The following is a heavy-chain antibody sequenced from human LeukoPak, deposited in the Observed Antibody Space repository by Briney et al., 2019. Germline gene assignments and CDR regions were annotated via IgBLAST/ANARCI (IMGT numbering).Heavy chain of an antibody. CDR1: GFTFSSYA. V-gene: IGHV3-33*01. CDR2: VWHDGSNK. Sequence: GRSLRLSCTAPGFTFSSYAIHWIRQAPGKGLEWVALVWHDGSNKYYADSVKGRFTISRDNSKNTLYLQMNSLRAEDTAVYYCARVMITFGGVIDHDAFDIWGQGTMVTVSS. J-gene: IGHJ3*02. D-gene: IGHD3-16*02. CDR3: ARVMITFGGVIDHDAFDI.